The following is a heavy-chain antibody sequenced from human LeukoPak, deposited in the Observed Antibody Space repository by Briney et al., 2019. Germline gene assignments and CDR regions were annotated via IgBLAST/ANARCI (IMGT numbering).Heavy chain of an antibody. D-gene: IGHD3-10*01. Sequence: PGASVKVSCKASGYTFNSYGFNWVRQAPGQGLEWVGWISAYDGYTSYSQKLQDRVTMTTDASTTTAYLEVRSLRSDDTAVYYCARDLATYGSGGRYWGQGTPVTVSS. CDR3: ARDLATYGSGGRY. CDR1: GYTFNSYG. CDR2: ISAYDGYT. V-gene: IGHV1-18*01. J-gene: IGHJ4*02.